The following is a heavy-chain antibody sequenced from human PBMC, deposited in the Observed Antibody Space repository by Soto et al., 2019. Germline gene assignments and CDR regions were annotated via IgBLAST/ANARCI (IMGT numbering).Heavy chain of an antibody. V-gene: IGHV4-34*01. CDR3: ARVGATRGAGSVKDY. D-gene: IGHD1-26*01. J-gene: IGHJ4*02. Sequence: SEPQSLTCRFRGLSCRGYYWRWIRQPPGKGLEWIGEINHSGSTNYNPSLKSRVTISVDTSKNQFSLKLSSVTAADTAVYYCARVGATRGAGSVKDYSGQGTRVTVPS. CDR1: GLSCRGYY. CDR2: INHSGST.